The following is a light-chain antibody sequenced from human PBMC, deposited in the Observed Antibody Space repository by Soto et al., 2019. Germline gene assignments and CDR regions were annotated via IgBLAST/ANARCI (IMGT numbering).Light chain of an antibody. CDR1: QSVSSN. CDR2: GAS. CDR3: QQYNNWPRIT. V-gene: IGKV3-15*01. Sequence: EIVLTQPPGTLSLSPGARPTLSCRASQSVSSNLAWYQQKPGQAPRLLIYGASTRATGIPARFSGSGSGTEFTLTISSLQSEDFAVYYCQQYNNWPRITFGQGTRLEIK. J-gene: IGKJ5*01.